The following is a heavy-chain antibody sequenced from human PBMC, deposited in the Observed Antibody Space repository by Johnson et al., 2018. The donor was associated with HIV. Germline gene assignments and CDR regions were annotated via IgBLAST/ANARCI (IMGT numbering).Heavy chain of an antibody. CDR1: GFTFDDHG. Sequence: VHLVESGGGLVQPGGSLRLSCAASGFTFDDHGMSWVRQAPGKGLEWISGLNWNGGNRGYADSVKGQFIISRDNGKNSLYLQMNSLRAEDTALYYCARGVGATTVAAFDIWGQGTMVTVSS. J-gene: IGHJ3*02. CDR2: LNWNGGNR. CDR3: ARGVGATTVAAFDI. V-gene: IGHV3-20*04. D-gene: IGHD1-26*01.